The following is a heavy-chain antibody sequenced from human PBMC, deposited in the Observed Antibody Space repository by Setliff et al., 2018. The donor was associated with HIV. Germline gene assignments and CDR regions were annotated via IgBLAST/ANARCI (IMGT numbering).Heavy chain of an antibody. V-gene: IGHV4-39*07. J-gene: IGHJ3*02. D-gene: IGHD2-21*02. CDR3: AREVDVVTTSDAFDI. CDR2: IYYNGNA. CDR1: GGSISDNKYY. Sequence: SETLSLTCSVSGGSISDNKYYWSWSRQPPGKGLEWTGSIYYNGNAYYYNPSLKSRTTISLDTSMNQFSLKLTSVTAADTAVYYCAREVDVVTTSDAFDIWGQGTMVTVSS.